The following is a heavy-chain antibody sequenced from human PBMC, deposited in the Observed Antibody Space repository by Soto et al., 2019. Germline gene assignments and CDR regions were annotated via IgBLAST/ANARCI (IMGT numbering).Heavy chain of an antibody. CDR1: GFTFSSYA. CDR2: ISGSGGST. D-gene: IGHD2-2*01. Sequence: GGSLRLSCAASGFTFSSYAMSWVRQAPGKGLEWVSAISGSGGSTYYADSVKGRFTISRDNSKNTLYLQMNSLRAEDTAVYYCATASKARGPVVVPAAMGWGDYFDYWGQGTLVTVSS. J-gene: IGHJ4*02. CDR3: ATASKARGPVVVPAAMGWGDYFDY. V-gene: IGHV3-23*01.